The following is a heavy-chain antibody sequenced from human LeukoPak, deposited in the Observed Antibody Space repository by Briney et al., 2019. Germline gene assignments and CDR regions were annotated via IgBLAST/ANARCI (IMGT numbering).Heavy chain of an antibody. Sequence: SQTLSLTCTVSGGSISSGGYYWSWIRQHPGKGLEWIGYIYYSGSTYYNPSLKSRVTISVDTSKSQFSLKLSSVTAADTAVYYCATVDTAMPYYFDYWGQGTLVTVSS. J-gene: IGHJ4*02. CDR2: IYYSGST. V-gene: IGHV4-31*03. D-gene: IGHD5-18*01. CDR1: GGSISSGGYY. CDR3: ATVDTAMPYYFDY.